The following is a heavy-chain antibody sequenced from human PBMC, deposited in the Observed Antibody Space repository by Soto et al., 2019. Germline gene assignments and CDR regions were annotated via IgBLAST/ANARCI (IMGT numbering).Heavy chain of an antibody. J-gene: IGHJ4*02. CDR3: ARLHVLLWFGEWDY. D-gene: IGHD3-10*01. V-gene: IGHV4-39*01. CDR1: GGSISSSSSY. CDR2: IYYSGST. Sequence: PWETLSLTCTVPGGSISSSSSYWGWIRQPPGKRLEWFGSIYYSGSTYYTPSLKSRVTISVDTSNNQYSLKLSSLTAADTAVYYCARLHVLLWFGEWDYWGQGTLVTVSS.